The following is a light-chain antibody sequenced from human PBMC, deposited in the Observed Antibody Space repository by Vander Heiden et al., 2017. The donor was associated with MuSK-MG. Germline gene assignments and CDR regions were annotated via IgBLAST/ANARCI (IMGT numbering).Light chain of an antibody. CDR2: AAS. V-gene: IGKV1-39*01. CDR1: QNIDNY. Sequence: DLQMTQSPSSLSASVGDRVTITCRASQNIDNYLNWYLDKPGKAPKLLIFAASSLKSGVPSRFSGSRSGTDFTLTISSLQPEDFATYYCQQSYSSPFTFGQGTRLEIK. CDR3: QQSYSSPFT. J-gene: IGKJ5*01.